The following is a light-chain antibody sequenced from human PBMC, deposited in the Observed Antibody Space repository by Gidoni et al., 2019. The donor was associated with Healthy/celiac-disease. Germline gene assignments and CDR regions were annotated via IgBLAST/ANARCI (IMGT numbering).Light chain of an antibody. CDR3: QQYNNWPPLT. CDR1: QSVSSN. J-gene: IGKJ4*01. CDR2: GAS. V-gene: IGKV3D-15*01. Sequence: EIVMTQSPATLSVSPGERATLSCRASQSVSSNLAWYQQKPGQAPRLLSYGASTRATGIPARFSCSGSVTEFTLTISSLHSEDFAVYYCQQYNNWPPLTFGGXTKVEIK.